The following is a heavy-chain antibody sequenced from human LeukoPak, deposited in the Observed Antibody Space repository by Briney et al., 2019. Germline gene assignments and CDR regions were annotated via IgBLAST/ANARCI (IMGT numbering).Heavy chain of an antibody. J-gene: IGHJ1*01. CDR1: GGTFRSYA. D-gene: IGHD1-26*01. CDR3: ARGRESGSYVYFQH. CDR2: IIPILGVA. V-gene: IGHV1-69*04. Sequence: SVKVSCKASGGTFRSYAISWVRQAPGQGLEWMGRIIPILGVANYAQKFQGRVTITADKSTSTAYMDLSSLRSEDTAVYYCARGRESGSYVYFQHWGQGTLVTVSS.